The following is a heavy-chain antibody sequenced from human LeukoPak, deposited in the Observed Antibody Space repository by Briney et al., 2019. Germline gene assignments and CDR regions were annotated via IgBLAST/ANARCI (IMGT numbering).Heavy chain of an antibody. Sequence: PGGSLRLSCAASGFTFSNYAMHWVRQDPGKGLVWASFINPDGSTTNYADSVKGRFTISRDNAKNALYLQMNSLRAEDTAVYYCAKDLHYGSADYWGQGTLVTVSS. CDR1: GFTFSNYA. CDR2: INPDGSTT. CDR3: AKDLHYGSADY. D-gene: IGHD3-10*01. J-gene: IGHJ4*02. V-gene: IGHV3-74*01.